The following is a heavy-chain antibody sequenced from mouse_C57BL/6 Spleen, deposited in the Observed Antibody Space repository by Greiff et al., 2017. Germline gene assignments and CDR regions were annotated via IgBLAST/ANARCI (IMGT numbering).Heavy chain of an antibody. V-gene: IGHV1-64*01. CDR2: IHPKSGST. CDR3: ARTYDYSWFAY. D-gene: IGHD2-4*01. Sequence: QVQLQQPGAELVKPGASVKLSCKASGYTFTSSWMHWVKQRPGQGLERIGMIHPKSGSTNYNEKFQSKATLTVDKSSSTAYMQLSSLTSEDSAVYYCARTYDYSWFAYWGQGTLVTVSA. CDR1: GYTFTSSW. J-gene: IGHJ3*01.